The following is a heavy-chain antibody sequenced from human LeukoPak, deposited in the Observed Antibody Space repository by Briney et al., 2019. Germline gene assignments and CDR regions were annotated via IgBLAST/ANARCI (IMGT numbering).Heavy chain of an antibody. CDR2: IRYDGSNK. V-gene: IGHV3-30*02. Sequence: PGGSLRLSCAASGFTFSSYGMHWVRQAPGKGLEWVAFIRYDGSNKYYADSVKGRFTTSRDNSKNTLYLQMNSLRAEDTAVYYCAKDYRNYYGSGSYFTWGQGTLVTVSS. J-gene: IGHJ4*02. D-gene: IGHD3-10*01. CDR1: GFTFSSYG. CDR3: AKDYRNYYGSGSYFT.